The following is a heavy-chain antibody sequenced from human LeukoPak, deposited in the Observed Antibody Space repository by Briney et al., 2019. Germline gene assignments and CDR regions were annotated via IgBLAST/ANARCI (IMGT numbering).Heavy chain of an antibody. Sequence: CASVKVSCKASGYTFTGYHIHWVRQAPGQGLEWMGRINPYSGDTNFAQKFQGRVTMTRDTSITTAYMDLSSLTPDDTAVYFCARDQGSLTRSWYTGYWGQGTQVTVSS. D-gene: IGHD6-13*01. J-gene: IGHJ4*02. CDR2: INPYSGDT. CDR3: ARDQGSLTRSWYTGY. V-gene: IGHV1-2*06. CDR1: GYTFTGYH.